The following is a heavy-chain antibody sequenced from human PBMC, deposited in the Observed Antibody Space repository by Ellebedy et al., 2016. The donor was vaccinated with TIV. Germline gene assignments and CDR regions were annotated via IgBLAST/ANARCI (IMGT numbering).Heavy chain of an antibody. J-gene: IGHJ4*02. CDR2: INTDNGNT. D-gene: IGHD1-26*01. V-gene: IGHV1-3*04. CDR1: GYTFRNYA. CDR3: ASDSGKYYGGHDY. Sequence: AASVKVSCKASGYTFRNYAMHWMHQAPGQGLEWMGWINTDNGNTIYSPKFQGRVTMTRDTSANTVYMELSSLTSEDTVVYYFASDSGKYYGGHDYWGQGTLVTVSS.